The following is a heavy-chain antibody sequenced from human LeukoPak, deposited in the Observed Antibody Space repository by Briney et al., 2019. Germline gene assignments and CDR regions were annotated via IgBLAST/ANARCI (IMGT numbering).Heavy chain of an antibody. D-gene: IGHD3-10*01. CDR1: GFTFSNAW. Sequence: GGSLRLSCAASGFTFSNAWMSWVRQAPGKGLEWVGRIKSKTDGGTTDYAAPVKGRFTISRDDSKNTLYLQMNSQKTEDTAVYYCTTCNVLLWFGELLRSDNIDYWGQGTLVTVSS. V-gene: IGHV3-15*01. J-gene: IGHJ4*02. CDR3: TTCNVLLWFGELLRSDNIDY. CDR2: IKSKTDGGTT.